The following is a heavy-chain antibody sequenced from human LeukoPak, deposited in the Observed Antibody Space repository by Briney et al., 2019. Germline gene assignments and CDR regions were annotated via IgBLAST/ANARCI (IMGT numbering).Heavy chain of an antibody. CDR1: GFSVSSNF. V-gene: IGHV3-53*01. CDR3: ASDFGY. J-gene: IGHJ4*02. CDR2: IYSGGST. Sequence: SGGSLRLSCAASGFSVSSNFMSWVRQAPGKGLEWVSFIYSGGSTYYADSAKGRFTISRDNSKNTLYLQMNSLRAEDTAVYYCASDFGYWGQGTLVTVSS.